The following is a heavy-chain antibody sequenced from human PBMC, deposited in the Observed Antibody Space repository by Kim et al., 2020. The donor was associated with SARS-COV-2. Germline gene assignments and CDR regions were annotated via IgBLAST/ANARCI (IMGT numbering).Heavy chain of an antibody. D-gene: IGHD1-1*01. Sequence: GGSLRLSCTASTFLFDVHALHWVRRGPGKGLEWVAGFGSSTNVFDYADSVEGRFTISTDDAKNSLYLQLNSLRPEDTALYFCTKDVENGGAKFWGQGALVTVSS. J-gene: IGHJ4*02. CDR3: TKDVENGGAKF. CDR1: TFLFDVHA. CDR2: FGSSTNVF. V-gene: IGHV3-9*01.